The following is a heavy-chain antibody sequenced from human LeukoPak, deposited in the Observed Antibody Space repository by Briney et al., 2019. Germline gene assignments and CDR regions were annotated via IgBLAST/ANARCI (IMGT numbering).Heavy chain of an antibody. J-gene: IGHJ4*02. CDR3: ARGVMDSSGYFDY. CDR1: GGSINSYY. V-gene: IGHV4-59*08. CDR2: IYYSGST. D-gene: IGHD3-22*01. Sequence: SETLSLTCTVSGGSINSYYWSWIRQPPGKGLEWIGYIYYSGSTNYNPSLKSRVTISVDTSKNQFSLKLSSVTAADTAVYYCARGVMDSSGYFDYWGQGTLVTVSS.